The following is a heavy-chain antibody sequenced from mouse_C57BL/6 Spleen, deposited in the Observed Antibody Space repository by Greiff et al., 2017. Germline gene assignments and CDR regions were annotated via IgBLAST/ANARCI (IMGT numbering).Heavy chain of an antibody. CDR3: ARSIYYDYSVAMDY. J-gene: IGHJ4*01. Sequence: VKLVESGPGLVAPSQSLSITCTVSGFSLTSYAISWVRQPPGKGLEWLGVIWTGGGTNYNSALKSRLSISKDNSKSQVFLKMNSLQTDDTARYYCARSIYYDYSVAMDYWGQGTSVTVSS. CDR2: IWTGGGT. V-gene: IGHV2-9-1*01. CDR1: GFSLTSYA. D-gene: IGHD2-4*01.